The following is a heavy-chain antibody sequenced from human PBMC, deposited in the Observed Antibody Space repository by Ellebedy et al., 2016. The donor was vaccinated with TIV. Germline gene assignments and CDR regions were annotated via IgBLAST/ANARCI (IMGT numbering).Heavy chain of an antibody. CDR2: IDWDDDK. CDR1: GFLLSTSRLS. CDR3: ARISSGWGFDY. J-gene: IGHJ4*02. Sequence: SGPTLVKPTQTLTLTCTFSGFLLSTSRLSVSWIRQPPGKALEWLARIDWDDDKFYSTSLRTRLTISKDSSENQVVLTMTNMDPEDTATYYCARISSGWGFDYWGQGTLVTVSS. V-gene: IGHV2-70*17. D-gene: IGHD6-19*01.